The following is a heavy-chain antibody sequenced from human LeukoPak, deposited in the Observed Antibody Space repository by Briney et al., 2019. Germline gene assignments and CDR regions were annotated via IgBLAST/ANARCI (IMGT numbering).Heavy chain of an antibody. J-gene: IGHJ4*02. CDR2: IKQNGSEK. V-gene: IGHV3-7*04. CDR3: TRGAQARSSWKYYFDY. CDR1: GFTFSSYW. Sequence: PGGSLRLSCAASGFTFSSYWMSWVRQAPGKGLEWVANIKQNGSEKYYVDSVKGRFTISRDNAKNSLYLQMNSLRAEDTAVYYCTRGAQARSSWKYYFDYWGQGTLVTVSS. D-gene: IGHD6-13*01.